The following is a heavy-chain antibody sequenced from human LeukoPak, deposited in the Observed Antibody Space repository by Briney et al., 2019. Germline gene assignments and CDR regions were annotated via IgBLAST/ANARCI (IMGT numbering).Heavy chain of an antibody. D-gene: IGHD3-10*01. V-gene: IGHV4-39*01. CDR3: ARHRITMVRGVIWWFDP. CDR2: IYYSGNT. J-gene: IGHJ5*02. Sequence: SETLSLTCTVSGGSISSSSYYWGWIRQPPGKGLEWIGSIYYSGNTYYNASLKSQVSISIDTSKNRFSLKLTSVTAADTAVYYCARHRITMVRGVIWWFDPWGQGTLVTVSS. CDR1: GGSISSSSYY.